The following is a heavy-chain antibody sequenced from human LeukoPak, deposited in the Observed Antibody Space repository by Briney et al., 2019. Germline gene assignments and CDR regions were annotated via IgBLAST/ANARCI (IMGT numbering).Heavy chain of an antibody. Sequence: SETLSLTCAVYGGSFSGYYWSWIRQPPGKGLEWIGEINHSGSTNYNPSLKSRVTISVDTSKNQFSLKLSSVTAADTAVYYCARGHRRYSDWFPFDYWGQGTLVTVSS. V-gene: IGHV4-34*01. CDR2: INHSGST. CDR1: GGSFSGYY. CDR3: ARGHRRYSDWFPFDY. D-gene: IGHD3-9*01. J-gene: IGHJ4*02.